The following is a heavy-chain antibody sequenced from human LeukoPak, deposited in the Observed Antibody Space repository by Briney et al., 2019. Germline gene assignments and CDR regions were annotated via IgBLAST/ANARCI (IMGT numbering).Heavy chain of an antibody. Sequence: GGSLRLSCAASGFILSNYWMYWVRQVPGEGLVWVSRINGDGTSISYADSVEGRFSISRDNAKNTLYLQMNSLRAEDTAVYYCARGGSSGYYVYWGQGTLVTVSS. V-gene: IGHV3-74*01. CDR2: INGDGTSI. J-gene: IGHJ4*02. CDR1: GFILSNYW. CDR3: ARGGSSGYYVY. D-gene: IGHD3-22*01.